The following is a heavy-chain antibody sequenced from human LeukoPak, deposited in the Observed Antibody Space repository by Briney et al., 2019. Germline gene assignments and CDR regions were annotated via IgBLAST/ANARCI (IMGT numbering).Heavy chain of an antibody. CDR3: ARSMRDILTAGV. CDR1: GGSISSYY. CDR2: IYYSGST. D-gene: IGHD3-9*01. Sequence: SETLSLTCTVSGGSISSYYWSWIRQPPGKGLEWIGYIYYSGSTNYNPSLKSRVTISVDTSKNQFSLKLSSVTAADTAVYYCARSMRDILTAGVWGKGTTVTVSS. V-gene: IGHV4-59*01. J-gene: IGHJ6*04.